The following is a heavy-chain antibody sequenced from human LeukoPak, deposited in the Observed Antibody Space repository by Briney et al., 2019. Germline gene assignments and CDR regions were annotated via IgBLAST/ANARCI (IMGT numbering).Heavy chain of an antibody. D-gene: IGHD1-7*01. Sequence: PGGSLRLSCEGSGFLFSSYDMHWVRQATGKGLEWVSVIGTDGDTSYPDSVKGRFTISRDNSKNTLYLQMNSLRPEDTAVYYCAKDFYPLGNYVIYFDSWGQGTLVTVSS. CDR1: GFLFSSYD. V-gene: IGHV3-13*01. J-gene: IGHJ4*02. CDR3: AKDFYPLGNYVIYFDS. CDR2: IGTDGDT.